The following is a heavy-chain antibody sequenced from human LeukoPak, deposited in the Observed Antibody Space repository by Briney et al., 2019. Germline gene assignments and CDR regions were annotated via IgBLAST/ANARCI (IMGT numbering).Heavy chain of an antibody. Sequence: GASVKVSCKASGYTFTSYDINWVRQATGQGLEWMGWMNPNSGNTGYAQKFQGRVTMTTDTSTSTAFMELRSLRSDDTAIYYCARGSEYLAYWYFDLWGRGTLVTVSS. CDR3: ARGSEYLAYWYFDL. CDR2: MNPNSGNT. D-gene: IGHD2/OR15-2a*01. CDR1: GYTFTSYD. V-gene: IGHV1-8*02. J-gene: IGHJ2*01.